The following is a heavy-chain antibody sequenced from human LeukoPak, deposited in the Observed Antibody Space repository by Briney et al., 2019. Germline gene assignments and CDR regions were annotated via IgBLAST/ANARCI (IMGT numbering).Heavy chain of an antibody. Sequence: ASVKVSCKASGYTFTGYYMHWVRQAPGQGLEWMGRINPNSGGTNYAQKFQGRVTMTTDTSTSTAYMELRSLRSDDTAVYYCARDSAHCSGGSCYDDAFDIWGQGTMVTVSS. D-gene: IGHD2-15*01. J-gene: IGHJ3*02. CDR3: ARDSAHCSGGSCYDDAFDI. CDR2: INPNSGGT. V-gene: IGHV1-2*06. CDR1: GYTFTGYY.